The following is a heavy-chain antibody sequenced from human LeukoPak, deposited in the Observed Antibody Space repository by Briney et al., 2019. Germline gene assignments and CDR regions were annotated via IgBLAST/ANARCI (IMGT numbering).Heavy chain of an antibody. D-gene: IGHD3-9*01. Sequence: GGSLRLSCAASGFTFSSYSMNWVRRAPGKGLEWVSYISSSSSTIYYADSVKGRFTISRDNAKNSLYLQMNSLRAEDTAVYYCARDRYDILTGYVRFDYWGQGTLVTVSS. V-gene: IGHV3-48*01. CDR3: ARDRYDILTGYVRFDY. CDR2: ISSSSSTI. CDR1: GFTFSSYS. J-gene: IGHJ4*02.